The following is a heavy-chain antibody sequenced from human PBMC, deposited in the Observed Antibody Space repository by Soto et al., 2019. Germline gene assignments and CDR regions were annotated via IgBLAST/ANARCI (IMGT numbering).Heavy chain of an antibody. V-gene: IGHV4-34*01. CDR2: INHSGST. CDR3: ARVSDYYGFGSSDY. CDR1: GESFSGYF. J-gene: IGHJ4*02. D-gene: IGHD3-10*01. Sequence: QVQLHQWGAGLLKPSETLSLTCAVSGESFSGYFWSWIRQPPGKGLEWIGEINHSGSTNFNPSLKSRVTMSIDTLKNQFSLKLSSVTAADTAVYYCARVSDYYGFGSSDYWGQGTLVTVSS.